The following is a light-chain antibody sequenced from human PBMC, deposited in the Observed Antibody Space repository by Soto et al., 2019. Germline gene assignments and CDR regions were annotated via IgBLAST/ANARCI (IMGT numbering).Light chain of an antibody. V-gene: IGLV2-14*03. J-gene: IGLJ1*01. CDR1: SSDVGGYNF. CDR3: CSYTSSSTHI. Sequence: QSALTQPASVSGSPGQSITISCTGTSSDVGGYNFVSWYQQHPGKVPKLMIFDVNRRPSGVSDRFSGSKSGNTASLTISGLQAEDEGDYYCCSYTSSSTHIFGSGTKVTVL. CDR2: DVN.